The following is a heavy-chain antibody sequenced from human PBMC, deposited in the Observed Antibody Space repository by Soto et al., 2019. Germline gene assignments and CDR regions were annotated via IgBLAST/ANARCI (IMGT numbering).Heavy chain of an antibody. D-gene: IGHD2-21*01. V-gene: IGHV3-30*03. CDR3: ATPRTRVEVEVQD. CDR1: VFTFSSYG. CDR2: ISYDGSNK. Sequence: GGSLRLSCASSVFTFSSYGMHWVRQSPGKGLEWVAVISYDGSNKYYADSVKGRFTISRDNSKNTLYLQMNSLRAEDTAVYYWATPRTRVEVEVQDWRQGSLVSVAS. J-gene: IGHJ4*02.